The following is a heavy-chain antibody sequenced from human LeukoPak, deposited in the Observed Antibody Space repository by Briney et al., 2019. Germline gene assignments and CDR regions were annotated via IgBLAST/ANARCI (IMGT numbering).Heavy chain of an antibody. CDR3: ARVEITFGGVRY. D-gene: IGHD3-16*01. CDR2: ISSSGSTI. V-gene: IGHV3-48*03. CDR1: GFTFSSYE. Sequence: PGGSLRLSCAASGFTFSSYEMNWVRQAPGKGLEWVSYISSSGSTIYYADSVKGRFTISRDNAKNSLYLQMNSLRAEDTAVYYCARVEITFGGVRYWGQGTLVTVSS. J-gene: IGHJ4*02.